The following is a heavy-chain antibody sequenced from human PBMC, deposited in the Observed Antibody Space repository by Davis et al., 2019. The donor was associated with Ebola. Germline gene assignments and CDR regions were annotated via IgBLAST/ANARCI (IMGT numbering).Heavy chain of an antibody. J-gene: IGHJ4*02. CDR1: GFNFDNSW. D-gene: IGHD3-22*01. CDR3: TTGPNWYYYDTSGYFYYFDY. Sequence: GESLKISCVASGFNFDNSWMTWVRQTPGKGLEWVSAISGSGGSTYYADSVKGRFTISRDNSKNTLYLQMNSLRAEDTAVYYCTTGPNWYYYDTSGYFYYFDYWGQGTLVTVSS. V-gene: IGHV3-23*01. CDR2: ISGSGGST.